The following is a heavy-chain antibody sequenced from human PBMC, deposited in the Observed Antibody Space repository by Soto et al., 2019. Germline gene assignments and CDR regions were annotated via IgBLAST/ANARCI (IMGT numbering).Heavy chain of an antibody. CDR2: IIPILGIA. CDR3: ARLHLDGSGSFRGDDAFDI. Sequence: QVQLVQSGAEVKKPGSSVKVSCKASGGTFSSYTISWVRQAPGQGLEWMGRIIPILGIANYAQKFQGRVTITADKSTSTAYMELSSLRSEDTAVYYCARLHLDGSGSFRGDDAFDIWGQGTMVTVSS. J-gene: IGHJ3*02. D-gene: IGHD3-10*01. CDR1: GGTFSSYT. V-gene: IGHV1-69*02.